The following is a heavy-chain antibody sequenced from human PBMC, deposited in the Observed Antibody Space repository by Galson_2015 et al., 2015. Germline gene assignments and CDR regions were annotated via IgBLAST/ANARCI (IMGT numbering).Heavy chain of an antibody. D-gene: IGHD3-22*01. CDR1: GFTFNNYA. CDR2: IRGSGGTT. J-gene: IGHJ4*02. CDR3: AKAASYYYDSSGYYYVH. Sequence: SLRLSCAASGFTFNNYAMSWVRQAPGKGLEWVSGIRGSGGTTSYADSVRGRFTISRDNSRSTLYLHMNSLRAEDTAVYYCAKAASYYYDSSGYYYVHWGQGTLVTVSS. V-gene: IGHV3-23*01.